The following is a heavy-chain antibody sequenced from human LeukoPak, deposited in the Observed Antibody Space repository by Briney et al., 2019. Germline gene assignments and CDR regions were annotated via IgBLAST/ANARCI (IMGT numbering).Heavy chain of an antibody. J-gene: IGHJ6*02. CDR3: ARYEVVRGVTGYYYYGMDV. CDR1: GFTFSSYE. CDR2: ISSSGNTI. D-gene: IGHD3-10*01. Sequence: QPGGSLRLSCAASGFTFSSYEINWVRQAPGKGLEWVSYISSSGNTIYYADSVKGRFTISRDNAKNSLYLQMNSLRAEDTAVYYCARYEVVRGVTGYYYYGMDVWGQGTTVTVSS. V-gene: IGHV3-48*03.